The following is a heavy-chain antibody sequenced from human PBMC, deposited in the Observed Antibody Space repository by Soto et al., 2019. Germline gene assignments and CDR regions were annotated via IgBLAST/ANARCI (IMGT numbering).Heavy chain of an antibody. CDR3: ARGTTGTEFLFDY. D-gene: IGHD1-1*01. J-gene: IGHJ4*02. CDR2: IYYSGST. V-gene: IGHV4-59*01. CDR1: GGSISSYY. Sequence: SETLSLTCTVSGGSISSYYWSWIRQPPGKGLEWIGYIYYSGSTNYNPSLKSRVTISVDTSKNQFSLKLSSVTAADTAVYYCARGTTGTEFLFDYWGQGTLVTVSS.